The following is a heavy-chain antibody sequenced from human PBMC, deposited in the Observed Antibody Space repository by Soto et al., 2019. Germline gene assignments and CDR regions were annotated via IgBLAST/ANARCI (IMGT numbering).Heavy chain of an antibody. CDR2: ISSSSSYI. J-gene: IGHJ4*02. CDR1: GFTFSSYS. CDR3: ARATAGYCSGGSCYFYYFDY. V-gene: IGHV3-21*01. Sequence: PGGSLRLSCAASGFTFSSYSMNWVRQAPGKGLEWVSSISSSSSYIYYADSVKGRFTISRDNAKNSLYLQMNRLRAEDTAVYYCARATAGYCSGGSCYFYYFDYWGQGTLVTVSS. D-gene: IGHD2-15*01.